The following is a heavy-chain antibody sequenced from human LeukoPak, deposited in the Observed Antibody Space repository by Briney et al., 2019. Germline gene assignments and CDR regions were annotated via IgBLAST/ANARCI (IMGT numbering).Heavy chain of an antibody. J-gene: IGHJ4*02. CDR3: AKDPLNTVMVSPTFDY. CDR2: ISGSGDDT. Sequence: GGSLRLSCVVSGFPFSSYAMSWVRQAPGKGLEWVSGISGSGDDTYYAASVKGRFTVTRDTSKNTLYLQMNSLRAEDTAVYYCAKDPLNTVMVSPTFDYWGQGTLVTVSS. CDR1: GFPFSSYA. V-gene: IGHV3-23*01. D-gene: IGHD5-18*01.